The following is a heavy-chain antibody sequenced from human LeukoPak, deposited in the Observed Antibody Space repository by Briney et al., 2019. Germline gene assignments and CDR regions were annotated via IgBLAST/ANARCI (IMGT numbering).Heavy chain of an antibody. Sequence: PGGSPRLSCAASGFTFSSYWMHWVRQAPGKGLEWVSGINWNGGSTGYADSVKGRFTISRDNAKNSLYLQMNSLRAEDTALYYCAREYDIVANALDYWGQGTLVTVSS. CDR3: AREYDIVANALDY. J-gene: IGHJ4*02. CDR1: GFTFSSYW. CDR2: INWNGGST. D-gene: IGHD5-12*01. V-gene: IGHV3-20*04.